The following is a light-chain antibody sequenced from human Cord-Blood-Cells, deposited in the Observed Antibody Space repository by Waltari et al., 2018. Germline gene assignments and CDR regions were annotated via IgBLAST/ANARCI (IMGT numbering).Light chain of an antibody. J-gene: IGKJ3*01. Sequence: DIVMTQSPLSLPVPPGEPASISCRYSQSLLHSNGYNYLDWYLQKPGQSPQLLIYLGSNRASGVPDRFSGSGSGTDFTLKISRVEAEDVGVYYCMQALQTPFTFGPGTKVDIK. CDR2: LGS. V-gene: IGKV2-28*01. CDR3: MQALQTPFT. CDR1: QSLLHSNGYNY.